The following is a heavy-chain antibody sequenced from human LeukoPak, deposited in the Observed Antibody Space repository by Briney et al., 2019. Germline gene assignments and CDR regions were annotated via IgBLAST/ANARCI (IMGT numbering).Heavy chain of an antibody. CDR3: ARGQLLSGAFDI. Sequence: PSETLSLTCTVSGGSITNNYWAWIRQPPGKGLEWIGYTHDSGNSNYNPSLKSRVTMSVDTSKNQFSLKLSSVTAADTAVYYCARGQLLSGAFDIWGQGTMVTVSS. D-gene: IGHD2-2*01. J-gene: IGHJ3*02. V-gene: IGHV4-59*12. CDR1: GGSITNNY. CDR2: THDSGNS.